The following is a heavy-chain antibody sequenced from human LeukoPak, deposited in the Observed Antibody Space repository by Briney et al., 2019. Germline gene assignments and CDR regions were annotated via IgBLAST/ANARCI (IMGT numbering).Heavy chain of an antibody. CDR2: IYYSGST. V-gene: IGHV4-61*01. D-gene: IGHD4/OR15-4a*01. Sequence: TSSETLSLTCTVSGGSVSSGSYYWSWIRQPPGKGLEWIGYIYYSGSTNYNPSLKSRVTISVDTSKNQFSLKLSSVTAADTAVYYCATYGGSDYWGQGALVTVSS. CDR1: GGSVSSGSYY. CDR3: ATYGGSDY. J-gene: IGHJ4*02.